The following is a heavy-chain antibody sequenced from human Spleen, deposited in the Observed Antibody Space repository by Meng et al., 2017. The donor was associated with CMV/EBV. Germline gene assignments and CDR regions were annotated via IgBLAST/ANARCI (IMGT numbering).Heavy chain of an antibody. D-gene: IGHD1-26*01. CDR1: GGAISSYY. CDR3: ARGGTRTIVRAPHKGALVI. V-gene: IGHV4-59*01. Sequence: SETLSLTFTVTGGAISSYYWSWIRQPPGKGLEWIGYIYYSGSTNYNPSLKSRVTISVDTSKNQFSLKLSSVTAADTAVYYCARGGTRTIVRAPHKGALVIWGQGTMVTVSS. CDR2: IYYSGST. J-gene: IGHJ3*02.